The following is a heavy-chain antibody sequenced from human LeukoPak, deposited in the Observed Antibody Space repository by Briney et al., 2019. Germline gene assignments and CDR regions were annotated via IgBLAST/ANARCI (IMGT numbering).Heavy chain of an antibody. CDR3: AKGPMIVVSYFDY. CDR1: GFTFSSYA. D-gene: IGHD3-22*01. Sequence: GGSLRLSCAASGFTFSSYAMSWVRQAPGKGLEWVSAIRGSGGSTYYADSVKGRFTISRDNSKNTLYLQMNSLRAEDTAVYYCAKGPMIVVSYFDYWGQGTLVTVSS. J-gene: IGHJ4*02. CDR2: IRGSGGST. V-gene: IGHV3-23*01.